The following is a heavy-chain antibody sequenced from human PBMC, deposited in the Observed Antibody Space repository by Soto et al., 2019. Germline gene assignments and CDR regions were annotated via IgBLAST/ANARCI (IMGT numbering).Heavy chain of an antibody. J-gene: IGHJ4*02. V-gene: IGHV4-31*03. D-gene: IGHD1-26*01. CDR2: IYHSGST. Sequence: QVQLQESGPRLVEASQTLSLTCTVSNASITSSGYYWSWVRQPPGKRLEWIGYIYHSGSTFYSPSLQSSLTMSVETSKNQFYLTLRSVTAADTAVYHCARMSGTYYVPDYWGQGTLVTVSS. CDR1: NASITSSGYY. CDR3: ARMSGTYYVPDY.